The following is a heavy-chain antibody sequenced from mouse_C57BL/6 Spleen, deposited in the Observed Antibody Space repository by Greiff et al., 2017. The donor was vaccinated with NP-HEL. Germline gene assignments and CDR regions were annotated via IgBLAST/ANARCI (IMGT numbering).Heavy chain of an antibody. V-gene: IGHV5-6*01. D-gene: IGHD2-3*01. J-gene: IGHJ4*01. CDR3: ARDDDYPYYAMGD. Sequence: EVMLVESGGDLVKPGGSLKLSCAASGFTFSSYGMSWVRQTPDKRLEWVATISSGGSYTYYPASVKGRFTISRDNAKNTLYLQMSSLKSEDTAMYYCARDDDYPYYAMGDWGQGASVTVSS. CDR2: ISSGGSYT. CDR1: GFTFSSYG.